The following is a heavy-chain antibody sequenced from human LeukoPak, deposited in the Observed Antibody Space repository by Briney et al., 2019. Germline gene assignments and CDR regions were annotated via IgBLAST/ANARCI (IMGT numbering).Heavy chain of an antibody. V-gene: IGHV3-30*04. CDR2: ISHDGSYK. D-gene: IGHD6-13*01. Sequence: PGRSLRLSCAASGFTFSNYAMHWVRQAPGKGLEWVAVISHDGSYKYYADSVKGRFTISRDNSKNTLYVQMNSLRAGDTAVYYCAREIYSSSWSDRYGMDVWGQGTTVTVSS. J-gene: IGHJ6*02. CDR3: AREIYSSSWSDRYGMDV. CDR1: GFTFSNYA.